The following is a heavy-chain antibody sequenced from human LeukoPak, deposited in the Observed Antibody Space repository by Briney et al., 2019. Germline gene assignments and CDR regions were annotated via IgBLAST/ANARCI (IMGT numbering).Heavy chain of an antibody. J-gene: IGHJ4*02. V-gene: IGHV3-15*01. CDR2: IKSKTDGGTT. CDR3: TQDIVVVVAASKSGY. CDR1: GFTFSNAW. D-gene: IGHD2-15*01. Sequence: GGSLRLSCAASGFTFSNAWMSWVRQAPGKGLEWVGRIKSKTDGGTTDYAAPVKGRFTISRDDSKNTLYLQMNSLKTEDTAVYYCTQDIVVVVAASKSGYWGQGTLVTVSS.